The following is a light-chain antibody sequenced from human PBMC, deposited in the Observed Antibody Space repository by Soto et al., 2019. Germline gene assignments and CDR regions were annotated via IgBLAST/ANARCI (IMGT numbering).Light chain of an antibody. V-gene: IGKV3-20*01. CDR3: QQYGSSPLIT. J-gene: IGKJ5*01. CDR1: QRLSASD. Sequence: EIFLTQSPGTPCLSPGQKATLSCKASQRLSASDIAWYQQKPGQAPKFLIYGVSSRATGIPDRFSGSGSGTDFTLTISRLEPEDFAVYHCQQYGSSPLITFGQGTRREIK. CDR2: GVS.